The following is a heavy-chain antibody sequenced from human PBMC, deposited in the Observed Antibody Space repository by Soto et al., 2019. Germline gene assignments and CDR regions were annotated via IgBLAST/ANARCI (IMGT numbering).Heavy chain of an antibody. CDR2: INAGNGNT. J-gene: IGHJ4*02. CDR1: GYTFTGYA. Sequence: QVQLVQSGAEEKKPGASVKVSCKASGYTFTGYAMHWVRQAPGQRLEWMGWINAGNGNTKYSQKFQGRVTMTRDTPASTAYMELSSLTSEDTAVYFCARAVAVPADFDYWGQGTLVTVSS. CDR3: ARAVAVPADFDY. V-gene: IGHV1-3*05. D-gene: IGHD6-19*01.